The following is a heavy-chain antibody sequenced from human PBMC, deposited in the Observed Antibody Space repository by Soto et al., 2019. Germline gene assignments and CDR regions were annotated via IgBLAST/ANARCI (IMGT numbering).Heavy chain of an antibody. CDR3: AGDSSGYFWFDP. V-gene: IGHV4-30-4*01. CDR1: GGSISSGNYY. CDR2: IYYSGST. D-gene: IGHD3-22*01. Sequence: KPSETLSLTCAVSGGSISSGNYYWTWIRQSPGKGLEWIGYIYYSGSTLYNPSLKSRVTISVDMSKNQFSLNLSSVTAADTAVYYCAGDSSGYFWFDPWGQGTLVTVSS. J-gene: IGHJ5*02.